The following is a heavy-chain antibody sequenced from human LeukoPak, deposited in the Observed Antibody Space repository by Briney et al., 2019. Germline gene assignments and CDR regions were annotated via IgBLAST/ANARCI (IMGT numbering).Heavy chain of an antibody. J-gene: IGHJ4*02. D-gene: IGHD3/OR15-3a*01. Sequence: SGPTMVNPTQILTLTRTFSGSSLSTSGVGVGWIRQPPGKALEWLALIYWDDDKRYSPSLKSRLTITKDTSKNQVVLTMTNMDPVDTATYYCAHRLDGNYLDYWGQGTLVTVSS. CDR1: GSSLSTSGVG. CDR3: AHRLDGNYLDY. CDR2: IYWDDDK. V-gene: IGHV2-5*02.